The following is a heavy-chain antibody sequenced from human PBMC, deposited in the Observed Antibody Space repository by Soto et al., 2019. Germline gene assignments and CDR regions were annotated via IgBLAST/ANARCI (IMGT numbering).Heavy chain of an antibody. CDR1: GFTFSSYA. CDR2: IRGSGGST. D-gene: IGHD3-16*01. J-gene: IGHJ4*02. V-gene: IGHV3-23*01. Sequence: GGSLRLSCAASGFTFSSYAMSWVRQAPGKGLEWVSAIRGSGGSTYYADSVKGRFTISRANSKNTLYLQMNSLRAEDTAVYYCAKIFGGRDYDYPYYFDYWGQGTLVTVSS. CDR3: AKIFGGRDYDYPYYFDY.